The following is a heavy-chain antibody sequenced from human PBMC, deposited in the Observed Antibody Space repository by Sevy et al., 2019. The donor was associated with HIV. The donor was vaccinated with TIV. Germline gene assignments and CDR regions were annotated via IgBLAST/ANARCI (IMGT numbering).Heavy chain of an antibody. D-gene: IGHD6-13*01. J-gene: IGHJ6*02. CDR3: ARDQTGYSSSWYYYYGMDV. V-gene: IGHV3-7*03. Sequence: GGSLRLSCAASGFTFSSYWMSWVRQAPGKGLEWVANIKQDGSEKYYVDSVKGRFTISRDNAKNSLYLQMNSLRAEDTAVYYCARDQTGYSSSWYYYYGMDVWGQGTTVTVSS. CDR2: IKQDGSEK. CDR1: GFTFSSYW.